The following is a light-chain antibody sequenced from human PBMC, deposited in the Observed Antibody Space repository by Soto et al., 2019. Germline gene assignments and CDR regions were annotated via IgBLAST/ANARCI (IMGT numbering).Light chain of an antibody. CDR1: QSVSSY. J-gene: IGKJ4*01. V-gene: IGKV3-11*01. Sequence: EIVLTQSPATLSLSPGERATLSCRASQSVSSYLAWYQQKPGQAPRLLIYDASNRASGIPARFSGSGSGTDFNLTLSSLEPEDFAVYYCQQRSNWPPLTFGGGTKVEIK. CDR3: QQRSNWPPLT. CDR2: DAS.